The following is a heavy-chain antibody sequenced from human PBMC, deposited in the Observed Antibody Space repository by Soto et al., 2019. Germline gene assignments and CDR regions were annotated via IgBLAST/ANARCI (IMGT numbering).Heavy chain of an antibody. CDR3: ARDRCSSTSCYTLYYYYYGMEV. J-gene: IGHJ6*02. CDR1: GYTFTSYY. D-gene: IGHD2-2*02. V-gene: IGHV1-46*01. Sequence: DSVNVSCKASGYTFTSYYMHWVRQAPGQGLEWMGIINPSGGSTSYAQKFQGRVTMTRDTSTSTAYMELSSLRSEDTAVYYCARDRCSSTSCYTLYYYYYGMEVWGQEISVTASS. CDR2: INPSGGST.